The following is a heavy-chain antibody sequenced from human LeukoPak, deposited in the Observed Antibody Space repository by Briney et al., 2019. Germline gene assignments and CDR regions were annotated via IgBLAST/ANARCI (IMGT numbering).Heavy chain of an antibody. D-gene: IGHD4-17*01. J-gene: IGHJ4*02. CDR3: ARLGTTVTQVDY. CDR1: GYTFTNYG. V-gene: IGHV1-18*01. Sequence: ASVKVSCKASGYTFTNYGITWVRQAPGQGLEWMGWISTYHGSTNSAQKFQGRVTMTTDTSTSTAYMELRSLRSDDTAVYYCARLGTTVTQVDYWGQGTLVTVSS. CDR2: ISTYHGST.